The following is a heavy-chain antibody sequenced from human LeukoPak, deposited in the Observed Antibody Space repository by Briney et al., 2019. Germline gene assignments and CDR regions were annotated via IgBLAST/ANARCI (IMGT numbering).Heavy chain of an antibody. J-gene: IGHJ4*02. Sequence: PSETLSLTCTVSGGSISSYYWSWIRQLPGKGLEWIGYIYYSGSTNYNPSLKSRVTISVDTSKNQFSLKPSSVTAADTAVYYCARGDSGWYPDYWGQGTLVTVSS. V-gene: IGHV4-59*01. CDR1: GGSISSYY. CDR3: ARGDSGWYPDY. CDR2: IYYSGST. D-gene: IGHD6-19*01.